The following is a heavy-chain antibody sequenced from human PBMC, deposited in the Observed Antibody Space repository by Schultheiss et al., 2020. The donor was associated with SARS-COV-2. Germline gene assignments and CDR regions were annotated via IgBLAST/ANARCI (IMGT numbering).Heavy chain of an antibody. CDR2: ISSSGSTI. Sequence: GGSLRLSCAASGFRFSGYGMNWVRQVPGKGLEWVSYISSSGSTIYYADLVKGRFTISRDNAKNSLYLQMNSLRAEDTAVYYCTRLYDFWSGYPGLDVWGQGTTVTVSS. CDR1: GFRFSGYG. D-gene: IGHD3-3*01. CDR3: TRLYDFWSGYPGLDV. J-gene: IGHJ6*02. V-gene: IGHV3-48*04.